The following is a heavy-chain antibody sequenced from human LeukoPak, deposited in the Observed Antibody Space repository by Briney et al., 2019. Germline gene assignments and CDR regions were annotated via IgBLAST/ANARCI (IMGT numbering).Heavy chain of an antibody. D-gene: IGHD1-26*01. CDR1: RFTFSSYG. V-gene: IGHV3-30*18. CDR3: AKDRLFGSGLNGPHYYYGMDV. CDR2: ILYDGNNK. J-gene: IGHJ6*02. Sequence: GGSLRLSCAASRFTFSSYGMHWVRQAPGKGLEWVAVILYDGNNKHYAESVKGRFTISRDNSNNMLYLQMNSLRPEDTAVYYCAKDRLFGSGLNGPHYYYGMDVWGQGTTVTVSS.